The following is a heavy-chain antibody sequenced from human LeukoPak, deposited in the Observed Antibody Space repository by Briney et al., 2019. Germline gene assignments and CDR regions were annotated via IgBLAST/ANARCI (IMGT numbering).Heavy chain of an antibody. V-gene: IGHV4-39*02. D-gene: IGHD6-13*01. J-gene: IGHJ4*02. CDR2: IYYSGST. Sequence: SETLSLTCTVSGGSISSSTDFWGWIRQPPGKGLEWIGSIYYSGSTYYNPSLKSRVTISVDTSKNHFSLKLSSVTAADTAVYYCAGSFQAASGVVFPDYWGQGTLVTVSS. CDR3: AGSFQAASGVVFPDY. CDR1: GGSISSSTDF.